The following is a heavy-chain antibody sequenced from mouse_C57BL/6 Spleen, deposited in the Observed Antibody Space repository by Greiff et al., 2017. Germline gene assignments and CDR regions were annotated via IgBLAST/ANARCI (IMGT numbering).Heavy chain of an antibody. Sequence: EVQLQESGPGLVKPSQSLSLTCSVTGYSITSGYYWNWIRQFPGNKLEWMGYISYDGSNNYNPSLKNRISITRDTSKNQFSLKLNSVTTEDTATYYCARGTTVVALDYWGQGTTLTVSS. D-gene: IGHD1-1*01. V-gene: IGHV3-6*01. CDR2: ISYDGSN. CDR3: ARGTTVVALDY. CDR1: GYSITSGYY. J-gene: IGHJ2*01.